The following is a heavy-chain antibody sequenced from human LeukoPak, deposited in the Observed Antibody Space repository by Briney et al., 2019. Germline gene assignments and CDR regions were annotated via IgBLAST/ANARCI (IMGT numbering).Heavy chain of an antibody. D-gene: IGHD3-3*01. Sequence: PGGSLRLSCAASGFTFTFNSCAMSWVRQAPGKGLEWVSTIYLSDGSTYYADSVKGRFTISRDNSKNTLFLQMHSLRVEDTAVYYCAKRNVSASGVIDYWGPGALVTVSS. V-gene: IGHV3-23*05. CDR1: GFTFTFNSCA. CDR3: AKRNVSASGVIDY. J-gene: IGHJ4*02. CDR2: IYLSDGST.